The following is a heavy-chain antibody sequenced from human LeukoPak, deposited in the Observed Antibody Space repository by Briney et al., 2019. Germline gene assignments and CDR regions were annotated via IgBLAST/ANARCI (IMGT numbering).Heavy chain of an antibody. V-gene: IGHV4-30-2*01. CDR3: AREYYYDSSGYYRWFDP. Sequence: SETLSLTCAVSGGSISSGGYSWSWIRQPPGKGLEWIGYIYHSGSTYYNPSLKSRVTISVDRSKNQFSLKLSSVTAADTAVYYCAREYYYDSSGYYRWFDPWGQGTLVTVSS. D-gene: IGHD3-22*01. J-gene: IGHJ5*02. CDR2: IYHSGST. CDR1: GGSISSGGYS.